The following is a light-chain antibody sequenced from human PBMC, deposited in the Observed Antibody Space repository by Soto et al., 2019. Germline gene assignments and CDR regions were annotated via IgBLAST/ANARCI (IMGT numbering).Light chain of an antibody. CDR3: AVWDDALSGVV. V-gene: IGLV1-44*01. Sequence: QSVLTQPPSASGTTGQRVTISCSGSSSNIGSNTVTWYQQFPGTAPKILIYSNNQRPSGVPDRLSGSKSGTSASLAISGLQSEDEADYYCAVWDDALSGVVFGGGTKLTVL. CDR2: SNN. J-gene: IGLJ3*02. CDR1: SSNIGSNT.